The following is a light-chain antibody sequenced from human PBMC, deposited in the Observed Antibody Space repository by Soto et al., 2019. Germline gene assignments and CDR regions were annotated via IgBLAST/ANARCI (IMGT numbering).Light chain of an antibody. V-gene: IGLV2-14*01. CDR2: GVY. Sequence: QSALTQPASVSGSPGQSITISCTGTDSDVGGYNYVSWYQQHPGKAPKLMIYGVYNRPSGVSNRFSGSKSGNTASLTISGLQAEDEADYYCSSFTNNNTPRVVFGGGTQLTVL. CDR3: SSFTNNNTPRVV. J-gene: IGLJ2*01. CDR1: DSDVGGYNY.